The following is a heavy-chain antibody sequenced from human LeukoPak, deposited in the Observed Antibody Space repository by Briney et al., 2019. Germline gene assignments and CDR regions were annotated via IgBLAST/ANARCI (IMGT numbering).Heavy chain of an antibody. CDR2: IKQDGSEK. Sequence: GGSLRFSCAASRFTFSSYWMSWVRQAPGKGLEWVANIKQDGSEKYYVDSVKGRFTISRDNAKNSLYLQMNSLRAEDTAVYYCARARDGYYGSGKNYYFDYWGQGTLVTVSS. CDR3: ARARDGYYGSGKNYYFDY. V-gene: IGHV3-7*03. J-gene: IGHJ4*02. D-gene: IGHD3-10*01. CDR1: RFTFSSYW.